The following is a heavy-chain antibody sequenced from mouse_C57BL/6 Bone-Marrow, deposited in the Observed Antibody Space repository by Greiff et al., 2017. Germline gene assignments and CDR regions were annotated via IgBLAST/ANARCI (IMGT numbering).Heavy chain of an antibody. D-gene: IGHD2-4*01. Sequence: VQLQQSGAELVRPGASVKLSCKASGYTFTDYYINWVKQRPGQGLEWIARIYPGSGNTYYNEKFKGKATLTAEKSSSTAYMQLSSLTSEDSAVYFCARDEIYYDSGYAMGYWGQGTSVTVSS. CDR2: IYPGSGNT. J-gene: IGHJ4*01. CDR3: ARDEIYYDSGYAMGY. CDR1: GYTFTDYY. V-gene: IGHV1-76*01.